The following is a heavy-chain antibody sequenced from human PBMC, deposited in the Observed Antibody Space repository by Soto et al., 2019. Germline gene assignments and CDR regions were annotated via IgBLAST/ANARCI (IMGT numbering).Heavy chain of an antibody. D-gene: IGHD6-13*01. J-gene: IGHJ4*02. CDR3: ARELAAADH. Sequence: QVQLVQSGAEVKKPGASVKVSCRASGYTFTNYYIHWVRQAPGQGLEWLAIINPTSGSTNYAQEFQGRVSLTMDTSTSTVYMELSGLRSEDTAMFYCARELAAADHWGQGTLVTVSS. CDR1: GYTFTNYY. CDR2: INPTSGST. V-gene: IGHV1-46*01.